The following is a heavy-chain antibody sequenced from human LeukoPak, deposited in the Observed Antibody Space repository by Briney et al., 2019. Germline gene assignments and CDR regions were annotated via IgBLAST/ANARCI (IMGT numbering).Heavy chain of an antibody. Sequence: PGGSLRLSCAASGFTFSSYAMHWVRQAPGKGLEWVAVISYDGSNKYYADSVKGRFTISRDNSKNTLYLQMNSLTAEDTAVYYCARDMKVAGTFDYWGQGTLVTVSS. CDR2: ISYDGSNK. D-gene: IGHD6-19*01. CDR3: ARDMKVAGTFDY. J-gene: IGHJ4*02. V-gene: IGHV3-30-3*01. CDR1: GFTFSSYA.